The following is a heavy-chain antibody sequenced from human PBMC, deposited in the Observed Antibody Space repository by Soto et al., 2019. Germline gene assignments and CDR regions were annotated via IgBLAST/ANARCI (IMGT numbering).Heavy chain of an antibody. J-gene: IGHJ6*02. CDR1: GGSISSSSYY. CDR3: ARHGQRDFWSGYYSNYYYSGMDV. Sequence: SETLSLTCTVSGGSISSSSYYWGWIRQPPGKGLEWIGSTYYSGSTYYNPSIKSRVTISVDTSKNQFSLKLSSVTAADTAVYYCARHGQRDFWSGYYSNYYYSGMDVWGQGTTVPFPS. V-gene: IGHV4-39*01. CDR2: TYYSGST. D-gene: IGHD3-3*01.